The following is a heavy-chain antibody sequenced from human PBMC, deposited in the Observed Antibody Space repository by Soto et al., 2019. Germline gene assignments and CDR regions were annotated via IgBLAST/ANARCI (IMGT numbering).Heavy chain of an antibody. CDR3: ARQIYDSDTGPNFQYYFDS. Sequence: GGSLTLSCTGSGYSFAGYWITWVRQKPGKGLEWMGRIDPSDSQTYYSPSFRGHVTISVTKSITTVFLQWSSLRASDTAMYYCARQIYDSDTGPNFQYYFDSWGQGTPVTVSS. D-gene: IGHD3-22*01. CDR2: IDPSDSQT. CDR1: GYSFAGYW. J-gene: IGHJ4*02. V-gene: IGHV5-10-1*01.